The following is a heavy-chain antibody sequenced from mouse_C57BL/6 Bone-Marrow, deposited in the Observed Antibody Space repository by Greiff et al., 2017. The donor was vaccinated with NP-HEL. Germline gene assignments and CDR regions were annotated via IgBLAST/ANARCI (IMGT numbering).Heavy chain of an antibody. Sequence: VQLQQSGAELVKPGASVKLSCKASGYTFTSYWMQWVKQRPGQGLEWIGEIDPSDCCTNYNQKFKGKATLTVDPSSSPAYMQLSSLTSEDSAFSYCARGVYYGRTSWFAYWGQGTLVTVSA. CDR1: GYTFTSYW. D-gene: IGHD1-1*01. CDR2: IDPSDCCT. J-gene: IGHJ3*01. V-gene: IGHV1-50*01. CDR3: ARGVYYGRTSWFAY.